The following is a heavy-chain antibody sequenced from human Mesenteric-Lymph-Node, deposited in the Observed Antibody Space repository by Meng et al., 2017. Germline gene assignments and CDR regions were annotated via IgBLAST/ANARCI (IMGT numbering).Heavy chain of an antibody. D-gene: IGHD5-18*01. Sequence: EVQLVESGRGLVKPGGFLRLSCAASGFTFSSYTMNWVRRAPGKGLEWVSSISSSSNYIYSADSVKGRFTISRDNAKNSLYLQMNSLRAEDTAVYYCARDTPGLLFDYWGQGTLVTVSS. J-gene: IGHJ4*02. V-gene: IGHV3-21*01. CDR3: ARDTPGLLFDY. CDR1: GFTFSSYT. CDR2: ISSSSNYI.